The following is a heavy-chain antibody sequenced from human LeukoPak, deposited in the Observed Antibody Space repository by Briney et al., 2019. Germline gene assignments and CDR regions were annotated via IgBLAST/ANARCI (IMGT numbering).Heavy chain of an antibody. CDR2: IYYSGST. CDR1: GGSISSYY. Sequence: SETLSLTCTVSGGSISSYYWSWIRQPPGKGLEWIGYIYYSGSTNYNPSLKSRVTISAETSKNQSALKLSSVTAADTAVCYCAKVHIILGVVSPNRQGGDWFEPWGQGTLVAVPS. CDR3: AKVHIILGVVSPNRQGGDWFEP. J-gene: IGHJ5*02. D-gene: IGHD3-3*01. V-gene: IGHV4-59*01.